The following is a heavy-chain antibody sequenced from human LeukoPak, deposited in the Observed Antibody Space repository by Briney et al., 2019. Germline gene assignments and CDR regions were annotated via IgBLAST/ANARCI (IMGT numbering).Heavy chain of an antibody. CDR1: GYSISSGYY. J-gene: IGHJ4*02. D-gene: IGHD3-3*01. CDR3: ASHLSLHTIFGPHGVSDY. CDR2: IYHSGST. V-gene: IGHV4-38-2*01. Sequence: SSETLSLTCAVSGYSISSGYYWGWIRQPPGKGLEWIGSIYHSGSTYYNPSLKSRVTISVDTSKNQFSLKLSSVTAADTAVYYCASHLSLHTIFGPHGVSDYWGQGTLVTVSS.